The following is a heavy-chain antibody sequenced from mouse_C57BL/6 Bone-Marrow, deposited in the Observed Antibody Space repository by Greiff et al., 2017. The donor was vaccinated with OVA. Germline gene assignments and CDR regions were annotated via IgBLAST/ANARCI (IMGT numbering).Heavy chain of an antibody. Sequence: VKLVESGAELARPGASVKLSCKASGYTFTSYGISWVKQRTGQGLEWIGEIYPRSGNTYYNEKFKGKATLTADKSSSTAYMELRSLTSEDSAVYFCARDGFAYWGQGTLVTVSA. CDR2: IYPRSGNT. CDR1: GYTFTSYG. V-gene: IGHV1-81*01. J-gene: IGHJ3*01. CDR3: ARDGFAY.